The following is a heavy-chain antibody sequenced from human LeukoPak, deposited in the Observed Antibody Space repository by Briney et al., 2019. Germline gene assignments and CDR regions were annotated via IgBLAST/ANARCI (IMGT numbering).Heavy chain of an antibody. Sequence: PSETLSLTCTVSGGSISNNIYYWAWIRQPPGKGLEWIGSIYYSGSTDYNPSLKGRVTISVDTSKNQFSLKLTSVTAADTAVYYCARHKVRDWFDPWGQGTLVTVSS. CDR3: ARHKVRDWFDP. V-gene: IGHV4-39*01. J-gene: IGHJ5*02. CDR2: IYYSGST. CDR1: GGSISNNIYY.